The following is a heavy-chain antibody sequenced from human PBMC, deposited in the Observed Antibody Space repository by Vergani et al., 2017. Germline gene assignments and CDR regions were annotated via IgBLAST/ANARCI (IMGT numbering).Heavy chain of an antibody. V-gene: IGHV2-70*04. Sequence: QVTLKESGPALVKPTQTLTLTCTFSGFSLSTSGMRVSWIRQPPGKSLEWLARIDWDDDKFYSTSLKTRLTISKDTSKNQVVLTMNNTDPVDTATYYCARIGYSSGWYFDYWGQGSLVTVSS. J-gene: IGHJ4*02. CDR1: GFSLSTSGMR. D-gene: IGHD6-19*01. CDR2: IDWDDDK. CDR3: ARIGYSSGWYFDY.